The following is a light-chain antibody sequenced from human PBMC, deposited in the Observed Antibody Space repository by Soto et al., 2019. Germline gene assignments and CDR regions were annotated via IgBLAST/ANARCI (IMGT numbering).Light chain of an antibody. V-gene: IGKV3-20*01. CDR3: QQYHNWPPIT. CDR2: GAS. J-gene: IGKJ5*01. CDR1: QSVSNNY. Sequence: EIMLKQSPATLSLSPGDRATLSCRASQSVSNNYLAWYQQKPGQAPRLLIYGASNRATGIPDRFSGSGSGTDFTLTISRLEPEDFAVYFCQQYHNWPPITFGQGTRLEI.